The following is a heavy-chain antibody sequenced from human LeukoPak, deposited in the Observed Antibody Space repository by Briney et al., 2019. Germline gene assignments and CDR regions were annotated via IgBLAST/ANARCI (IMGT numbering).Heavy chain of an antibody. V-gene: IGHV1-2*06. J-gene: IGHJ4*02. CDR3: AIGPRGSSWFYY. Sequence: ASVKVSCKASGYTFTGYYMHWVRQAPGQGLEWRGRINPNSGGTNYAQKFQGRVTMTRDTSISTAYMELSRLRSDDTAVYYCAIGPRGSSWFYYWGQGTLVTVSS. CDR1: GYTFTGYY. CDR2: INPNSGGT. D-gene: IGHD6-13*01.